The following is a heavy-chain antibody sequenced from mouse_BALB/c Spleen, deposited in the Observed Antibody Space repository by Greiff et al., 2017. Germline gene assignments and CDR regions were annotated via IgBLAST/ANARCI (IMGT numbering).Heavy chain of an antibody. CDR3: AREGIYYYGSKDY. V-gene: IGHV1-82*01. Sequence: QVQLQQSGPELVKPGASVKISCKASGYAFSSSWMNWVKQRPGQGLEWIGRIYPGDGDTNYNGKFKGKATLTADKSSSTAYMQLSSLTSVDSAVYVCAREGIYYYGSKDYWGQGTTLTVSS. J-gene: IGHJ2*01. CDR2: IYPGDGDT. CDR1: GYAFSSSW. D-gene: IGHD1-1*01.